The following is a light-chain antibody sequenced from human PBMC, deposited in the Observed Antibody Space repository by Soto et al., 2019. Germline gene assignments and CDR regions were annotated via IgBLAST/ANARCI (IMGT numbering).Light chain of an antibody. J-gene: IGKJ4*01. CDR3: QHYYSYTLT. V-gene: IGKV1-8*01. Sequence: AIRMTQSPSSFSASTGDRVTITCRASQGINTYLAWYQQKPGKAPKLLIYAASTLQSGVPSSFSGSGSGTDFTLTISCLQSEDFATYYCQHYYSYTLTFGGGTKVEIK. CDR2: AAS. CDR1: QGINTY.